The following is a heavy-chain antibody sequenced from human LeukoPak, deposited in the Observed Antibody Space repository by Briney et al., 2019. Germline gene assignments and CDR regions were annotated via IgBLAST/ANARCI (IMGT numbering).Heavy chain of an antibody. D-gene: IGHD3-22*01. CDR3: ARLLYYDTSGYSY. Sequence: GGSLRLSCTASGFTFSNYEMNWVRQAPGKGLEWVSYISSSDNTMYYADSVKGRFTISRDNAKNSLYLQMNSLRAEDTAIYYCARLLYYDTSGYSYWGQGTLVTVSS. V-gene: IGHV3-48*03. J-gene: IGHJ4*02. CDR1: GFTFSNYE. CDR2: ISSSDNTM.